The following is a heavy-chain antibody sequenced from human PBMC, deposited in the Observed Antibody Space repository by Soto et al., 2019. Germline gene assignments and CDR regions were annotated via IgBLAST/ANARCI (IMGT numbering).Heavy chain of an antibody. CDR2: IDWDDDK. V-gene: IGHV2-70*11. CDR3: AGIGYCSSASRGYFDY. D-gene: IGHD2-2*03. CDR1: GFSLSTSGMC. J-gene: IGHJ4*02. Sequence: SGPTLVNPTQTLTLTCTFSGFSLSTSGMCVSWIRQPPGKALEWLARIDWDDDKYYSTSLKTRLTISKDTSTNQVVLTMTNMDPVDTATYYCAGIGYCSSASRGYFDYWGQGSLVIVSS.